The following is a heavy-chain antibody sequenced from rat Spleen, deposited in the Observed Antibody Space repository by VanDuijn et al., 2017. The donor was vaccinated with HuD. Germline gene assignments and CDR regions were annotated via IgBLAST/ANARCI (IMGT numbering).Heavy chain of an antibody. V-gene: IGHV5-58*01. J-gene: IGHJ3*01. Sequence: EVQLVETGGGLVQPGRSLKLSCVASGFTFSRYWMYWVRQAPGKGLEWVSSIDPDGGRTYYPDSVKGRFTISRDNAKSTLYLQMDSLRSEDTATYYCTTPNYPGITPNWFAYWGQGTLVTVSS. CDR1: GFTFSRYW. D-gene: IGHD1-4*01. CDR3: TTPNYPGITPNWFAY. CDR2: IDPDGGRT.